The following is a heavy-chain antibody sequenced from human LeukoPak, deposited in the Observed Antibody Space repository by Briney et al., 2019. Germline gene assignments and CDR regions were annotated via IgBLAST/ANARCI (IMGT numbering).Heavy chain of an antibody. V-gene: IGHV1-46*01. CDR1: GYTFTSYY. D-gene: IGHD1-26*01. Sequence: ASVKVSCKASGYTFTSYYMHWVRQAPGQGLEWMGIINPSGGSTSYAQKFQGRVTMTRDTPTSTVYMELSSLRSEDTAVYYCARDLYVGATTLMRSDYWGQGTLATVSS. CDR3: ARDLYVGATTLMRSDY. CDR2: INPSGGST. J-gene: IGHJ4*02.